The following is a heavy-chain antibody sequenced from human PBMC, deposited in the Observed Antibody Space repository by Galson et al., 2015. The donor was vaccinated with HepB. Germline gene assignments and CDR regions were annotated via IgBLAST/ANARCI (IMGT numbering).Heavy chain of an antibody. CDR3: AREGIAAAGWSRVDWFDP. Sequence: SVKVSCKASGYTFTSYDINWVRQATGQGLEWMGWMNPNSGNTGYAQKFQGRVTMTRNTSISTAYMELSGLRSEDTAVYYCAREGIAAAGWSRVDWFDPWGQGTLVTVSS. CDR1: GYTFTSYD. V-gene: IGHV1-8*01. J-gene: IGHJ5*02. CDR2: MNPNSGNT. D-gene: IGHD6-13*01.